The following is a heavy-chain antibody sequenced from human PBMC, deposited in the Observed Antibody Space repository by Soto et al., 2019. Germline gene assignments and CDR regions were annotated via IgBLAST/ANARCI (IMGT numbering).Heavy chain of an antibody. D-gene: IGHD5-12*01. J-gene: IGHJ2*01. CDR2: INPNSRDT. CDR3: AGVPPHGSSGNDWYFEL. CDR1: GYTFTGYY. Sequence: QVQLVQSGAEMKKPGASVKVSCKASGYTFTGYYMHWVRQAPGQGLEWMGWINPNSRDTKYAQKFQGRVTMTRDTSISTAYMELSRLRYDDTAVDYCAGVPPHGSSGNDWYFELWGRGTLVTVSS. V-gene: IGHV1-2*02.